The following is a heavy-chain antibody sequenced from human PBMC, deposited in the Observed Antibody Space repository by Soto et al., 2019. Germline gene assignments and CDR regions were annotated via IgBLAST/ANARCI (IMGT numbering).Heavy chain of an antibody. CDR3: AREASGYDYDL. D-gene: IGHD5-12*01. Sequence: EVQLVESGGGLVKPGGSLRLSCAASGFTFSSYSMNWVRQAPGKGLEWVSSISSSSSYIYYADSVKGRFTISRDSANDSLYGQMNGRRAEVTAVYYCAREASGYDYDLCVQGTMVTVSS. J-gene: IGHJ3*01. CDR1: GFTFSSYS. CDR2: ISSSSSYI. V-gene: IGHV3-21*01.